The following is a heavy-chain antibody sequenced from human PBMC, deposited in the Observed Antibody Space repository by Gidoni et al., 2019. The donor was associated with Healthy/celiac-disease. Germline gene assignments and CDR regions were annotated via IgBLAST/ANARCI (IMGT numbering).Heavy chain of an antibody. CDR2: ISWNSGSI. J-gene: IGHJ6*02. CDR3: AKDLRAYYGMDV. Sequence: EVQLVESGGGLVQPGRSLRLSCAASGSTFDAYAMHWVRQAPGKGLEWVSGISWNSGSIGYADSVKGRFTISRDNAKNSLYLQMNSLRAEDTALYYCAKDLRAYYGMDVWGQGTTVTVSS. V-gene: IGHV3-9*01. CDR1: GSTFDAYA.